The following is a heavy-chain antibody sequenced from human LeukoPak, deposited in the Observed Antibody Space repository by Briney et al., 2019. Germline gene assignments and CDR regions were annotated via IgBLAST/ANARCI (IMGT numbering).Heavy chain of an antibody. Sequence: SETLSLTCTVSGGSITTYYWTWIRQPPGKGLKWIGYIYYTGNTNYNPSLESRVTMSVDTSKKEFSLKISSVTAADTAVYFCASGSVVTALDRWGQGTLVTVSS. V-gene: IGHV4-59*01. CDR1: GGSITTYY. J-gene: IGHJ4*02. CDR2: IYYTGNT. D-gene: IGHD2-21*02. CDR3: ASGSVVTALDR.